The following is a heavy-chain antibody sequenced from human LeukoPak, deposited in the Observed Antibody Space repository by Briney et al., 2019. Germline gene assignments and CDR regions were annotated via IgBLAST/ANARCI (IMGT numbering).Heavy chain of an antibody. V-gene: IGHV1-2*02. D-gene: IGHD2/OR15-2a*01. Sequence: ASVKVSCKASGYTFTSYGISWVRQAPGQGLEWMGWINPNSGGTNYAQKFQGRVTMTRDTSISTAYMELSRLRSDDTAVYYCARAGVLPTDAFDIWGQGTMVTVSS. CDR2: INPNSGGT. J-gene: IGHJ3*02. CDR3: ARAGVLPTDAFDI. CDR1: GYTFTSYG.